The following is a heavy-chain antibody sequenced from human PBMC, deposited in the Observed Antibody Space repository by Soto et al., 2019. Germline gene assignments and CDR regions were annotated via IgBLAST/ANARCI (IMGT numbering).Heavy chain of an antibody. Sequence: QVQLVQSGAEVKKPGASVKVSCKASGYTFTSYAMHWVRQAPGQRLEWMGWINAGNGHTKYSQTFQGRVTITRDTSASTAYMELTSLRSADTAVYYCARSSGFYYVDYWGQGTLVTVSS. CDR1: GYTFTSYA. J-gene: IGHJ4*02. CDR3: ARSSGFYYVDY. V-gene: IGHV1-3*01. D-gene: IGHD3-22*01. CDR2: INAGNGHT.